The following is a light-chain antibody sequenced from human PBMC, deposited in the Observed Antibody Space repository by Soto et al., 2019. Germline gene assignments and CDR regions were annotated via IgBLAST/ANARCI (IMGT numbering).Light chain of an antibody. CDR3: QHYGGMWT. CDR2: DTS. CDR1: QSVPNSR. Sequence: ATLSRRASQSVPNSRLAWYQQKPGQAPSLVISDTSIRATGIPSRFSGSGFGTEFILTISSLQPDDFATYWCQHYGGMWTVGQGTKVDIK. V-gene: IGKV3-20*01. J-gene: IGKJ1*01.